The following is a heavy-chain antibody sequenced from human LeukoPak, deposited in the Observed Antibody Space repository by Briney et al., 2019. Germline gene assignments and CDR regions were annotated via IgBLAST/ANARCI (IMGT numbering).Heavy chain of an antibody. V-gene: IGHV1-46*01. CDR2: INPSGGNT. CDR1: GYTFTSYY. D-gene: IGHD5-18*01. Sequence: ASVKVSCKASGYTFTSYYMHWVRQAPGQGLEWMGIINPSGGNTNYAQKFQGRVTMTRDMSTSTVYMEMSSLRSEDTAMYYCARALPHRRLMDTTMEQHWFDPWGQGTLVTVSS. CDR3: ARALPHRRLMDTTMEQHWFDP. J-gene: IGHJ5*02.